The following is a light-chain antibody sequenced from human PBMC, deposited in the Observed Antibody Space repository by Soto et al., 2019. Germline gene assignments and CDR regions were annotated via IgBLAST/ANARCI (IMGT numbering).Light chain of an antibody. Sequence: EIVFTQSPGTLSLSPGERATLPCRASPSVPNFLAWYQQKPGQAPRLLIYGAFNRATGIPARFSGSGSGADFILTISSLEPEGSALYDGQQRNVWPPVTFRQGTRLETK. CDR1: PSVPNF. J-gene: IGKJ5*01. CDR3: QQRNVWPPVT. V-gene: IGKV3-11*01. CDR2: GAF.